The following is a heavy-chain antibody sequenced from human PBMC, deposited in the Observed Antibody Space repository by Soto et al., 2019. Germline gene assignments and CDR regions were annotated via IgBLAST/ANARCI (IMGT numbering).Heavy chain of an antibody. CDR2: ISPNSGGT. D-gene: IGHD1-7*01. J-gene: IGHJ4*02. V-gene: IGHV1-2*02. CDR1: GYTFTGYY. Sequence: QVQLVQSGAEVKKSGATVKVSCKASGYTFTGYYIHWVRQAPGQGLEWMGGISPNSGGTKYVQKFQGRVTMTRDTSISTVYLELSNLSPDDTAVYYCGRGRSGELVVFYWGQGTLVTVYS. CDR3: GRGRSGELVVFY.